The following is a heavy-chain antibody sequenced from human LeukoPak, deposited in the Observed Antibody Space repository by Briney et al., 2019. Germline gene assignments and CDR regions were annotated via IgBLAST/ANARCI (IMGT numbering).Heavy chain of an antibody. CDR3: ARGAFYYYDSSGYTYYFDY. J-gene: IGHJ4*02. D-gene: IGHD3-22*01. V-gene: IGHV1-8*03. CDR1: GYTFTSYD. CDR2: MNPNSGNT. Sequence: ASVKVSCKASGYTFTSYDINWVRQAAGQGLEWMGWMNPNSGNTVYAQKFQGRVTITRNTSISTAYMEMSSLRSEDTAVYYCARGAFYYYDSSGYTYYFDYWGQGTLVTVSS.